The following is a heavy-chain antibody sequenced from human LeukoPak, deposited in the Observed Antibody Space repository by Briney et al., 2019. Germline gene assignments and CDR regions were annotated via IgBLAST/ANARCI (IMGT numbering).Heavy chain of an antibody. Sequence: PSETLSLTCTVSGGSISSSSYYWGWIRQPPGKGLEWIGGIYYSGSTYYNPSLKSRVTISVDTSKNQFSLKLSSVTAADTAVYYCATDIVVVTAVPDAFDIWGQGTMVTVSS. J-gene: IGHJ3*02. V-gene: IGHV4-39*07. CDR1: GGSISSSSYY. D-gene: IGHD2-21*02. CDR3: ATDIVVVTAVPDAFDI. CDR2: IYYSGST.